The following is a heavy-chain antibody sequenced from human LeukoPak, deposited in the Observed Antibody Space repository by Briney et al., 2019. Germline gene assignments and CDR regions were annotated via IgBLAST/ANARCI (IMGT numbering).Heavy chain of an antibody. CDR2: TYFRPKWYY. Sequence: SQTLSLTCAISGDSVSSDSAAWNWIRQSPSRGLEWLARTYFRPKWYYDYALAVKGRITINPDTSKSQFSLQLNSVTPEDTAVYFCARDPVGGSTIFDSWGQGTLVTVSS. CDR1: GDSVSSDSAA. V-gene: IGHV6-1*01. J-gene: IGHJ4*02. D-gene: IGHD1-26*01. CDR3: ARDPVGGSTIFDS.